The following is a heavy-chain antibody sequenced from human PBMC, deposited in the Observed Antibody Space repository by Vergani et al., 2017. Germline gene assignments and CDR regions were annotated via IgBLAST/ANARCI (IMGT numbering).Heavy chain of an antibody. CDR2: IYYSGST. J-gene: IGHJ4*02. CDR3: ASEADDSSGYRGFDS. D-gene: IGHD3-22*01. Sequence: QVQLQESGPGLVKPSQTLSLTCTVSGGSFSSGYYYWNWIRLPPGKGLEWIGYIYYSGSTYYNPSLKSRVTISLDTSKNQFSLKLSSLTAADTALYYCASEADDSSGYRGFDSWGQGTLVTVSS. V-gene: IGHV4-30-4*08. CDR1: GGSFSSGYYY.